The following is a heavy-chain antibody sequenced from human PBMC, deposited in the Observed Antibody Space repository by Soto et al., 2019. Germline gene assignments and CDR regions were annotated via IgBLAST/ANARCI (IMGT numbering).Heavy chain of an antibody. D-gene: IGHD3-9*01. CDR2: FDPEDGET. CDR3: ATSDILTGYYIPVYYYGMDV. V-gene: IGHV1-24*01. CDR1: GYTLTELS. Sequence: ASGKVSCKVSGYTLTELSMHWGRLAPGKGLKWMGGFDPEDGETIYAQKFQGRVTMTEDTSTDTAYMELSSLRSEDTAVYYCATSDILTGYYIPVYYYGMDVWGQGTTVTGSS. J-gene: IGHJ6*02.